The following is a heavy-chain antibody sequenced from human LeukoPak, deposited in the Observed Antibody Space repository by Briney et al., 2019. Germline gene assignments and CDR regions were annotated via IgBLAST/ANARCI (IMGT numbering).Heavy chain of an antibody. CDR1: GYSIRSGYH. V-gene: IGHV4-38-2*02. CDR2: IYQNGST. J-gene: IGHJ6*03. Sequence: SETLSLTCSVSGYSIRSGYHWAWFRQAPGKGLEWMGSIYQNGSTYDNLSLKSRVTLSVDTSRNQFSLKLRSVTAADTAVYYCARLYSSTSPYVHYYYMDVWGKGTTVTVSS. D-gene: IGHD6-13*01. CDR3: ARLYSSTSPYVHYYYMDV.